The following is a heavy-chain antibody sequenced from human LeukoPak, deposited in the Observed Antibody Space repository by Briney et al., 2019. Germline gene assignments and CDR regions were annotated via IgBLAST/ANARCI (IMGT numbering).Heavy chain of an antibody. Sequence: SETLSLTCAVYGGSFSGYYWRWIRQPPGKGLEWIGEINHSGSTNYNPSLKSRVTISVDTSKNQFSLKLSSVTAADTAVYYCASRMRVVGATIHDYWGQGTLVTVSS. J-gene: IGHJ4*02. V-gene: IGHV4-34*01. CDR3: ASRMRVVGATIHDY. CDR2: INHSGST. CDR1: GGSFSGYY. D-gene: IGHD1-26*01.